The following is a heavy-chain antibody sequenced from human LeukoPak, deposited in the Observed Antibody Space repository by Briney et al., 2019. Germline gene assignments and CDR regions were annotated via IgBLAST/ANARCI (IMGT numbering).Heavy chain of an antibody. Sequence: SVKVSCKASGGAFSSYAISWVRQAPGQGLEWMGGIIPIFGTANYAQKFQGRVTITADESTSTAYMELSSLRSEDTAVYYCARGVRELRYFDWLFNWGQGTLVTVSS. CDR3: ARGVRELRYFDWLFN. J-gene: IGHJ4*02. CDR1: GGAFSSYA. D-gene: IGHD3-9*01. CDR2: IIPIFGTA. V-gene: IGHV1-69*13.